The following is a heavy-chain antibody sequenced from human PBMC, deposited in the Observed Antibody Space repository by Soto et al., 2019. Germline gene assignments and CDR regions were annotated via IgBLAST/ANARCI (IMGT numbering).Heavy chain of an antibody. Sequence: PGGSLRLSCAASGFTFSSYGMHWVRQAPGKGLEWVAVISYDGSNKYYADSVKGRFTISRDNSKNTLYLQMNSLRAEDTAVYYCAKEIGYSSGWSRFDYWGQGTLVTVSS. D-gene: IGHD6-19*01. CDR3: AKEIGYSSGWSRFDY. CDR1: GFTFSSYG. V-gene: IGHV3-30*18. J-gene: IGHJ4*02. CDR2: ISYDGSNK.